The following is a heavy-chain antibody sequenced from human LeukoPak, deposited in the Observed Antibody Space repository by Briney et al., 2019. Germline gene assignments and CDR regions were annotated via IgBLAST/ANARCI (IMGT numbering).Heavy chain of an antibody. CDR3: AREGLDYGATLNWFDP. CDR2: ISYSGTT. D-gene: IGHD4/OR15-4a*01. Sequence: SETLSLTCTVSGSSISSYYWSWIRQPPGKGLEWIGSISYSGTTYYNPSLKSRVTISIDTSRNQFSLKVTSVTAADTAVYYCAREGLDYGATLNWFDPWGQGTLVTVSS. J-gene: IGHJ5*02. CDR1: GSSISSYY. V-gene: IGHV4-59*12.